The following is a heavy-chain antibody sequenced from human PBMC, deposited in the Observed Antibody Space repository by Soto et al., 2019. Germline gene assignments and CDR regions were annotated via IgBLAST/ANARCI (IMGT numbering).Heavy chain of an antibody. CDR1: GFTFSSYG. CDR2: ISYDGSNK. D-gene: IGHD3-22*01. J-gene: IGHJ4*02. CDR3: ATRRSRYYYDSSGYYYGDY. V-gene: IGHV3-30*03. Sequence: QVQLVESGGGVVQPGRSLRLSCAASGFTFSSYGMHWVRQAPGKGLEWVAVISYDGSNKYYADSVKGRFTISRDNSQNTLYLHMNSLRAEDTAVYYCATRRSRYYYDSSGYYYGDYWGQGTLVAVSS.